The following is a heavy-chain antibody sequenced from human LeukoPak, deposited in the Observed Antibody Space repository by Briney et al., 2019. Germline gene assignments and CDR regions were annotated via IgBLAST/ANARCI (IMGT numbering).Heavy chain of an antibody. J-gene: IGHJ5*02. CDR2: INHSGST. CDR1: GGSFSGYY. V-gene: IGHV4-34*01. CDR3: ARGDGGSLWFGELFDP. D-gene: IGHD3-10*01. Sequence: RPSETLSLTCAVYGGSFSGYYWSWIRQPPGKGLEWIGEINHSGSTNYNPSLKSRVTISVDTSKNQFSLKLSSVTAADTAVYYCARGDGGSLWFGELFDPWGQGTLVTVSS.